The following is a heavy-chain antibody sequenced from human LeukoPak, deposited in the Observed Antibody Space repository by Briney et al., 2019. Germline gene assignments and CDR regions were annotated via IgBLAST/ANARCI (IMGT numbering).Heavy chain of an antibody. CDR1: GFSFTTYW. D-gene: IGHD6-13*01. V-gene: IGHV3-7*01. CDR2: IKQDGTEK. J-gene: IGHJ5*02. Sequence: GGSLRLSCAASGFSFTTYWMGWVRQAPGKGLEWVANIKQDGTEKYYVDSVKGRFTISRDNAKNSLYLQMNSLRVEDTAVYYCARGDRGTAAGNNWFNPWGQGTLVTVSS. CDR3: ARGDRGTAAGNNWFNP.